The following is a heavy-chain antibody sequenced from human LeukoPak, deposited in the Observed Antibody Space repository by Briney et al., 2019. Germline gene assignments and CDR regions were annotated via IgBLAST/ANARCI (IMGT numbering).Heavy chain of an antibody. V-gene: IGHV1-69*01. CDR1: GGTFSSYA. CDR2: IIPIFGTA. D-gene: IGHD5-12*01. J-gene: IGHJ4*02. CDR3: ARDSGYGMTSFDY. Sequence: SVTVSCKASGGTFSSYAISWVRQAPGQGLEWRGGIIPIFGTANYAQKFQGRVTITADESTSTAYMELSSLRSEDTAVYYCARDSGYGMTSFDYWGQGTLVTVSS.